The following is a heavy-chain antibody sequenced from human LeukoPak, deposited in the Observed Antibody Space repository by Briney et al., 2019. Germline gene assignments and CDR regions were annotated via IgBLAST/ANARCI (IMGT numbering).Heavy chain of an antibody. CDR3: ARAGSGGYYYGMDV. CDR2: IYYGRST. CDR1: GGSISSYY. Sequence: SETLSLTCTVSGGSISSYYWSWIRQPPGKGREWIGYIYYGRSTNYNPSLKSRVTISVDTSNNQFSLKLSSVTAADTAVYYRARAGSGGYYYGMDVWGQGTTVTVSS. V-gene: IGHV4-59*01. J-gene: IGHJ6*02. D-gene: IGHD6-19*01.